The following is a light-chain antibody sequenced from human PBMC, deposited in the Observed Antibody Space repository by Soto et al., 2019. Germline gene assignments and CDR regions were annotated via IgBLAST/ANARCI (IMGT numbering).Light chain of an antibody. CDR1: QNVLYSSNNKNY. J-gene: IGKJ1*01. CDR2: WAS. V-gene: IGKV4-1*01. CDR3: QQHYSSPQT. Sequence: DIVMTQSPDPLAVSLGERATINCKSSQNVLYSSNNKNYLAWYQQKPGQPPKLLIYWASTRESGVPDRFSGSGSGTDFTLTIRSLQAEDVAAYYCQQHYSSPQTFGQGTKVEIK.